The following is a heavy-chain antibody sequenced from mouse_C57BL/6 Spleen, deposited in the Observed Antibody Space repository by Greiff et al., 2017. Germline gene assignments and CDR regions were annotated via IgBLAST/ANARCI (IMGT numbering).Heavy chain of an antibody. Sequence: VQLQQSGPELVKPGASVKIPCKASGYTFTDYNMDWVKQSHGKSLEWIGDINPNNGGTIYNQKFKGKATLTVDKSSSTAYMELRSLTSEDTAVYYCAREPTVVAPYWYFDVWGTGTTVTVSS. J-gene: IGHJ1*03. V-gene: IGHV1-18*01. D-gene: IGHD1-1*01. CDR2: INPNNGGT. CDR3: AREPTVVAPYWYFDV. CDR1: GYTFTDYN.